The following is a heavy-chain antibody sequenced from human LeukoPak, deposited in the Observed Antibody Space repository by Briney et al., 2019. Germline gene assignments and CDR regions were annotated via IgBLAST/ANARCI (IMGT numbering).Heavy chain of an antibody. D-gene: IGHD6-6*01. J-gene: IGHJ6*02. CDR1: GFTFASYG. Sequence: ASVKVSCKASGFTFASYGFTWVRQAPGQGLEWMGWVSAYYGNTNYVQKLRGRVTMTTDTSTSTVYMELRSLRSDDTAVYYCARGGSSSSHGMDVWGQGTTVTVSS. CDR3: ARGGSSSSHGMDV. CDR2: VSAYYGNT. V-gene: IGHV1-18*01.